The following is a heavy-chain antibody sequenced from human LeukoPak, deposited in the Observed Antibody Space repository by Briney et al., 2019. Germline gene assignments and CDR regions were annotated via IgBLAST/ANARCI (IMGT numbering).Heavy chain of an antibody. CDR1: GGSISSRNW. Sequence: SETLSLTCAVSGGSISSRNWWSWVRQPAGKGLAWIGEIYHTGSISYNPSLKSRVTISVDKSKNQFSLKLSSVTAADTAVYYCARDRLILNAFDIWGQGTMVTVSS. J-gene: IGHJ3*02. CDR2: IYHTGSI. V-gene: IGHV4-4*02. CDR3: ARDRLILNAFDI. D-gene: IGHD3-16*01.